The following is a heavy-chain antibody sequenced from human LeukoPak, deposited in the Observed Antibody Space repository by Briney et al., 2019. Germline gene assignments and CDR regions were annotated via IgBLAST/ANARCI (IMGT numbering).Heavy chain of an antibody. Sequence: ASVKVSCKASGGTFSSYAISWVRQAPGQGLEWMGGIIPIFGTANYAQKFQGRVTITTDESTSTAYMGLSSLRSEDTAVYYCARDPLLPEGWFDPWGQGTLVTVSS. V-gene: IGHV1-69*05. CDR3: ARDPLLPEGWFDP. CDR1: GGTFSSYA. CDR2: IIPIFGTA. J-gene: IGHJ5*02. D-gene: IGHD2-15*01.